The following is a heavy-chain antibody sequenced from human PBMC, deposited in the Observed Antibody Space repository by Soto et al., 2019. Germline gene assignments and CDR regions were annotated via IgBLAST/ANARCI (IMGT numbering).Heavy chain of an antibody. CDR2: IYYSGST. V-gene: IGHV4-59*01. D-gene: IGHD3-10*01. CDR1: CGSLSSYY. J-gene: IGHJ4*02. CDR3: ARDYYGSGLDY. Sequence: SETLSLTWTVSCGSLSSYYWSWIRQPPGKGLEWIGYIYYSGSTNYNPSLKSRVTISVDTSKNQFSLKLSSVTAADTAVYYCARDYYGSGLDYWGQGTLVTVSS.